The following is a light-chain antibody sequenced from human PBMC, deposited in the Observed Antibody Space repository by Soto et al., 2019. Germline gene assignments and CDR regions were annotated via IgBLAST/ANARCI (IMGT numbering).Light chain of an antibody. V-gene: IGLV4-69*01. CDR2: LNSDGSH. Sequence: QPVLTQSPSASASLGASVKLTCTLSSGHSSYAIAWHQQQPEKGPRYLMKLNSDGSHSKGDGIPDRFSGSSSGAERYLTISSLQSEDEADYYCQTWCTGFVVFGGGTKL. CDR1: SGHSSYA. J-gene: IGLJ2*01. CDR3: QTWCTGFVV.